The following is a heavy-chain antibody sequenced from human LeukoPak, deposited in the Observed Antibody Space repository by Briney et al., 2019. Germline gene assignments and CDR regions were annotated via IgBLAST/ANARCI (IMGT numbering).Heavy chain of an antibody. Sequence: SVTVSCKASGGTFSSYAISWVRQAPGQGLEWMGRIIPILGIANYAQKFQGRVTITADKSTSTAYMELSSLRSEDTAVYYCARVYCGGDCYSHYYYYGMDVWGQGTMVTVSS. CDR2: IIPILGIA. V-gene: IGHV1-69*04. J-gene: IGHJ6*02. D-gene: IGHD2-21*02. CDR3: ARVYCGGDCYSHYYYYGMDV. CDR1: GGTFSSYA.